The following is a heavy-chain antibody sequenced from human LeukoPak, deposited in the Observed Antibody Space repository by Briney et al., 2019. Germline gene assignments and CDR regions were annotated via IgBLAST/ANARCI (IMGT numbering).Heavy chain of an antibody. J-gene: IGHJ3*02. CDR1: GFTFSSYW. V-gene: IGHV3-7*01. CDR3: ARAVGNSKAPYAFDI. Sequence: PGGSLRLSCAASGFTFSSYWMSWVRQAPGKGLEWVANIKQDGSEKYYVDSVKGRFTISRDNAKNSLYLQMNSLKAEDTAVYYCARAVGNSKAPYAFDIWGQGTMVTVSS. D-gene: IGHD1-14*01. CDR2: IKQDGSEK.